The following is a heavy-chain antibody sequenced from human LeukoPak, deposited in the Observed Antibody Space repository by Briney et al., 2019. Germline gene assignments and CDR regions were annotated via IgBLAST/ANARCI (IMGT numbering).Heavy chain of an antibody. D-gene: IGHD2-21*02. Sequence: SETLSLTCTVSGGSISSSSYYWGWIRQPPGKGLEWIGSIYYSGSTYYNPSLKSRVTISVDTSKNQFSLKLSSVTAADTAVYYCASGLAYCGGDCYTHDAFDIWGQGTMVTVSS. V-gene: IGHV4-39*01. CDR3: ASGLAYCGGDCYTHDAFDI. CDR1: GGSISSSSYY. CDR2: IYYSGST. J-gene: IGHJ3*02.